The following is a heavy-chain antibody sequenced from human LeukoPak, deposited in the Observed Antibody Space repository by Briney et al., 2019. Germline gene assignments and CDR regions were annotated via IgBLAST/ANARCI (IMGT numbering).Heavy chain of an antibody. J-gene: IGHJ5*02. CDR1: GFTFSSYW. D-gene: IGHD3-10*01. V-gene: IGHV3-74*01. CDR3: ARDARSHYYYGSGSYSNWFDP. Sequence: GGSLRLSCAASGFTFSSYWMHWVRQAPGKGLVWVSRINSDETNTNYADSVKGRFTISRDNAKNTLYLQMDSLRAEDTAVYYCARDARSHYYYGSGSYSNWFDPWGQGTLVTVSS. CDR2: INSDETNT.